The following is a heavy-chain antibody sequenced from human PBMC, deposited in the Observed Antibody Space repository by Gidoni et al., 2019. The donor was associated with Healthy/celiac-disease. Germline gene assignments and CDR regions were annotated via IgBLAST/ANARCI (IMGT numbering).Heavy chain of an antibody. CDR2: IYYSGST. J-gene: IGHJ5*02. CDR1: GGSISSSSYY. D-gene: IGHD6-6*01. Sequence: QLQLQESGPGLVKPSETLSLTCTVSGGSISSSSYYWGWIRQPPGKGLEWIGSIYYSGSTYYNPSLKSRVTISVDTSKNQFSLKLSSVTAADTAVYYCARQMRGPYSSSSAGWFDPWGQGTLVTVSS. V-gene: IGHV4-39*01. CDR3: ARQMRGPYSSSSAGWFDP.